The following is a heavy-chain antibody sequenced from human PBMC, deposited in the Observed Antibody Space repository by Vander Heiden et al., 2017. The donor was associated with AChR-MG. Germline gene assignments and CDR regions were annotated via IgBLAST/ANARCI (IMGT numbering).Heavy chain of an antibody. V-gene: IGHV1-69*01. D-gene: IGHD2-8*01. J-gene: IGHJ6*02. CDR1: GGTFSSYA. CDR3: ARLYGTPSYYYYGMDV. Sequence: QVQLVQSGAAVKKPGSSVKVSCKASGGTFSSYAISWVRQAPGQGLEWMGGIIPIFGTANYAQKFQGRVTITADESTSTAYMELSSLRSEDTAVYYCARLYGTPSYYYYGMDVWGQGTTVTVSS. CDR2: IIPIFGTA.